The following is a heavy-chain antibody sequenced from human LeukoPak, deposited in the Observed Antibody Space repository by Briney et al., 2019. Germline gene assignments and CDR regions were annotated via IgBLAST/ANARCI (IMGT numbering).Heavy chain of an antibody. CDR2: IIPIFGTA. CDR1: GGTFSSYA. V-gene: IGHV1-69*13. J-gene: IGHJ4*02. CDR3: ASEVVKYYYDSSGYYYADY. D-gene: IGHD3-22*01. Sequence: SVTVSCKASGGTFSSYAISWVRQAPGQGLEWMGGIIPIFGTANYAQKFQGRVTITADESTSTAYMELSSLRSEDTAVYYCASEVVKYYYDSSGYYYADYWGQGTLVTVSS.